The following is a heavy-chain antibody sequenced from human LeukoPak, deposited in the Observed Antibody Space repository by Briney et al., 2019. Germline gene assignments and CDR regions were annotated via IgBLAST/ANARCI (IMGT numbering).Heavy chain of an antibody. D-gene: IGHD3-10*01. CDR3: TRDQLSMGYFDY. V-gene: IGHV3-30*03. CDR1: GFTFSSYG. Sequence: GGSLRLSCAASGFTFSSYGVHWVRQAPGKGLEWVAVISYEGSNQDYADSVKGRFTISRDNSKNTVYLQMNSLRSEDTAVYFCTRDQLSMGYFDYWGQGTLVSVSS. J-gene: IGHJ4*02. CDR2: ISYEGSNQ.